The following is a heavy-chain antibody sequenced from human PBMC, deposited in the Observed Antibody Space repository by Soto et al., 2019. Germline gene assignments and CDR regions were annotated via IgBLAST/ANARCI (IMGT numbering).Heavy chain of an antibody. CDR3: ARRSAGVGYYYYYGMDV. CDR2: IYYSGST. J-gene: IGHJ6*02. D-gene: IGHD2-21*01. Sequence: SETLSLTCTVSGGSISSYYWSWIRQPPGKGLEWIGYIYYSGSTNYNPSLKSRVTISVDTSKNQFSLKLSSVTAADTAVYYCARRSAGVGYYYYYGMDVWGQGTTVTVSS. CDR1: GGSISSYY. V-gene: IGHV4-59*01.